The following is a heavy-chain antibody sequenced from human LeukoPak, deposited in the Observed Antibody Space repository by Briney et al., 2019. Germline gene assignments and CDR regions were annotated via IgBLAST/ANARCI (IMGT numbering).Heavy chain of an antibody. CDR1: GFTFSSYS. D-gene: IGHD3-10*01. CDR3: ASWYMVRGVIITVY. CDR2: ISSSSSTI. J-gene: IGHJ4*02. V-gene: IGHV3-48*04. Sequence: PGGSLRLSCAASGFTFSSYSMNWVRQAPGKGLEWVSYISSSSSTIYYADSVKGRFTISRDNAKSSLYLQMNSLRAEDTAVYYCASWYMVRGVIITVYWGQGTLVTVSS.